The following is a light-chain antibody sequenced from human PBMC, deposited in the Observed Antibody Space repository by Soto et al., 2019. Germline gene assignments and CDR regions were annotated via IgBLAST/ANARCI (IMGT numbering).Light chain of an antibody. CDR1: QGIRTW. V-gene: IGKV1-5*01. Sequence: DIQMTQSPSTLSASVGDRVTITCRASQGIRTWLAWYQQKPGKAPKLLIYDASSLKSGVPSRFSGGGSGTEFTLTISSLQPDDFTTYYCQQYNTNPWTFGQGTKVDIK. CDR2: DAS. CDR3: QQYNTNPWT. J-gene: IGKJ1*01.